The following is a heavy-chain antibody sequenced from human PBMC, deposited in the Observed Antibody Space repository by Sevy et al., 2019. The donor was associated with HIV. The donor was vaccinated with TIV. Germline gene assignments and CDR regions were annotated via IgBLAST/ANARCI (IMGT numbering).Heavy chain of an antibody. V-gene: IGHV3-7*01. J-gene: IGHJ6*02. Sequence: GGSLRLSCAASGFTFNMYWMTWVRQAPGKGLEWVANIKEDGSERNYLDSVKGRFTISRDNAKESLYLQINSLGAEDTAVYYCARHCSGGSCYSLLPHYYYGMYVWGQGTTVTVSS. CDR1: GFTFNMYW. CDR3: ARHCSGGSCYSLLPHYYYGMYV. D-gene: IGHD2-15*01. CDR2: IKEDGSER.